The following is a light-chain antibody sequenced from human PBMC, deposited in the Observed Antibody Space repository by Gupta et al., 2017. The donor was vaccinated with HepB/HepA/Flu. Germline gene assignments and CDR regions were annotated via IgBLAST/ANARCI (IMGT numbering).Light chain of an antibody. Sequence: SALIQPPSASGTPWQRVTISCSGRTSDIGDNTVNWYHQPPGTAPNLLIYSNNRRPSGVPDRFSGSKSGTSAALAISGLQAEEDATYYCAAWHGSRSGWVFGGGTELTVL. CDR3: AAWHGSRSGWV. V-gene: IGLV1-44*01. J-gene: IGLJ3*02. CDR2: SNN. CDR1: TSDIGDNT.